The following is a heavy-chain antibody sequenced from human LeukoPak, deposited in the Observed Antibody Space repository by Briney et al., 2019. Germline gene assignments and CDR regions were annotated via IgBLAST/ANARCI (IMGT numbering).Heavy chain of an antibody. CDR3: AKRSSSSDWYFDL. D-gene: IGHD6-6*01. CDR2: IYYSGST. CDR1: GGSISSYY. J-gene: IGHJ2*01. V-gene: IGHV4-59*01. Sequence: SETLSLTCTVSGGSISSYYWSWIRQPPGKGLEWVGYIYYSGSTNYNPSLKSRVTISVATYKNQFSLKLSSVTAADTAVYYCAKRSSSSDWYFDLWGRGTLVTVSS.